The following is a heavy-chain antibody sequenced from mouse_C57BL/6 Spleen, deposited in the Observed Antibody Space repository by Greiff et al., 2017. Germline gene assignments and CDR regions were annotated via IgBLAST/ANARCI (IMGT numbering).Heavy chain of an antibody. D-gene: IGHD1-1*01. Sequence: EVKLVESGGGLVQPGGSMKLSCVASGFTFSNYWMNWVRQSPEKGLEWVAQIRLKSDNYATHYAESVKGRFTISRDDSKSSVYLRMNNLRADDTGSYYCTGVIRYPYYFDYGGQGTTLTVS. CDR3: TGVIRYPYYFDY. CDR1: GFTFSNYW. V-gene: IGHV6-3*01. CDR2: IRLKSDNYAT. J-gene: IGHJ2*01.